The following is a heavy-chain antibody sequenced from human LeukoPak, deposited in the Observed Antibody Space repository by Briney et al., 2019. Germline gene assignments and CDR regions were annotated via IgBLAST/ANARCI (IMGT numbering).Heavy chain of an antibody. V-gene: IGHV3-23*01. CDR2: MSATGGST. J-gene: IGHJ4*02. D-gene: IGHD3-10*02. CDR3: AEDSGEQELVRDFDY. CDR1: GFTFSSYA. Sequence: GGSLRLSCAASGFTFSSYAMSWVRQAPGTGLEWVSSMSATGGSTYYADSVKGRFTVSRDNSKNTLYLQMNSLKTEGTGVYYWAEDSGEQELVRDFDYWGQGTLVTVSS.